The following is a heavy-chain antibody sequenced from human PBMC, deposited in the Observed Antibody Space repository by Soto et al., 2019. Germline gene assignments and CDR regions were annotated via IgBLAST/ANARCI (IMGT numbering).Heavy chain of an antibody. CDR3: ARDYHYHDSSGYPA. CDR1: GGSISSGIYY. D-gene: IGHD3-22*01. CDR2: IYYSGST. Sequence: SETLSLTCTVSGGSISSGIYYWSWIRQHPGKGLEWIGYIYYSGSTSYNPSLKSRVTISVDTSKNQFSLELSSVTAADTAVYYCARDYHYHDSSGYPAWGQGTLVTVSS. J-gene: IGHJ5*02. V-gene: IGHV4-31*03.